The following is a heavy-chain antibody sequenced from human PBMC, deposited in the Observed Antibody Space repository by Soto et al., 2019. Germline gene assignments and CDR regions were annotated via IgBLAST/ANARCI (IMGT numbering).Heavy chain of an antibody. CDR3: ARGIAMIVVVTPYDAFDI. V-gene: IGHV4-31*03. CDR2: IYYSGST. J-gene: IGHJ3*02. Sequence: QVQLQESGPGLVKPSQTLSLTCTVSGGSISSGGYYLSWIRQHPGKGLEWVGYIYYSGSTYYNPSLKSRVTISVDTSKNQFSLKLSSVTAADTAVYYCARGIAMIVVVTPYDAFDIWGQGTMVTVSS. CDR1: GGSISSGGYY. D-gene: IGHD3-22*01.